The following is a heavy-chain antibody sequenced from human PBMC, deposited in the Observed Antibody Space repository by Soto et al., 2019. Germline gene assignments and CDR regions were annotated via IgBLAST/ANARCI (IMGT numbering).Heavy chain of an antibody. V-gene: IGHV3-23*01. D-gene: IGHD3-16*01. CDR2: IGGGDDHR. J-gene: IGHJ3*01. Sequence: EMQLLQSGGGRVQPGGSLTLSCTASGFIFSDSAMSWVRQAPGRGLEWVASIGGGDDHRYTPDSVRGRFSASRDNSKSTVYLQMHSLRAEDTALYFCAKDREAHNSVWGAFDVWGQGTVVTVSS. CDR1: GFIFSDSA. CDR3: AKDREAHNSVWGAFDV.